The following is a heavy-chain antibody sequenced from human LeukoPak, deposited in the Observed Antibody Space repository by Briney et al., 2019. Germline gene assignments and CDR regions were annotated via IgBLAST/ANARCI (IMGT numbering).Heavy chain of an antibody. V-gene: IGHV4-61*05. Sequence: SETLSLTCTVSGGSISSSSYYWAWIRQPPGKGLEWIGYIYYSGSTNYNPSLKSRVTISVDTPKNQFSLKLSSVTAADTAVYYCARSPDYYDSSGHDWFDPWGQGTLVTVSS. D-gene: IGHD3-22*01. J-gene: IGHJ5*02. CDR2: IYYSGST. CDR1: GGSISSSSYY. CDR3: ARSPDYYDSSGHDWFDP.